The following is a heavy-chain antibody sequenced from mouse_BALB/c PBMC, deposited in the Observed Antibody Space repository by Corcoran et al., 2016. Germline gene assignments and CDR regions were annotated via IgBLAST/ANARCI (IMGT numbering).Heavy chain of an antibody. CDR1: GYTFTDYN. V-gene: IGHV1-18*01. Sequence: EVLLQQSGPELVKPGASVKITCKASGYTFTDYNMDWVKQSHGKSLEWIGYINPYNDGTKYNEKFKGKATLTSDKSSSTAYMELSSLTSEDSAVDYCARNYRYDKAWFAYWGQGTLVTVSA. CDR2: INPYNDGT. CDR3: ARNYRYDKAWFAY. D-gene: IGHD2-14*01. J-gene: IGHJ3*01.